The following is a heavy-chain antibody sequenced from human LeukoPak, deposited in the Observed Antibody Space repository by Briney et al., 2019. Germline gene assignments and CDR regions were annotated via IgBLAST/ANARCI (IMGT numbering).Heavy chain of an antibody. V-gene: IGHV3-7*02. CDR2: IKQDGSAK. Sequence: GGSLRLSCAASGFTFSTYWMVWFRQAPGKGLEWMANIKQDGSAKQYVDSVKGRFTISRDNAKNSLYLQMNSLRAEDTAMYFCARVPSDYWGQGTLVTVSS. CDR1: GFTFSTYW. CDR3: ARVPSDY. J-gene: IGHJ4*02. D-gene: IGHD6-6*01.